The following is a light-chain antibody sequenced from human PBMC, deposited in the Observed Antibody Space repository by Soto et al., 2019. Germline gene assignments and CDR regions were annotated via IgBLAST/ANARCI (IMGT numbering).Light chain of an antibody. CDR1: QSLRSS. V-gene: IGKV3-15*01. J-gene: IGKJ1*01. CDR2: DAS. Sequence: EPMMTQSPDTLSVSIGARATLSCRASQSLRSSLAWYQQKPGQAPRLLIYDASTRATGIPARFSGSGSGTDFTLTISGLQPEDFAVYYCQQYNNWPQTFGQGTKVDIK. CDR3: QQYNNWPQT.